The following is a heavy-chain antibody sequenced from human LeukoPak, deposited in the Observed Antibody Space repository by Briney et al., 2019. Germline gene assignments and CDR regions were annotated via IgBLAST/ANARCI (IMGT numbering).Heavy chain of an antibody. Sequence: GGSERLSCAASGFIFSSYWMSWLRQAPGKGLEWVANIKQDGSEKYYVDSVKGRFTISRDNAKNSLYLQMNSLRAEDTAVYYCAELGITMIGGVWGKGTTVTISS. CDR1: GFIFSSYW. J-gene: IGHJ6*04. CDR3: AELGITMIGGV. CDR2: IKQDGSEK. D-gene: IGHD3-10*02. V-gene: IGHV3-7*01.